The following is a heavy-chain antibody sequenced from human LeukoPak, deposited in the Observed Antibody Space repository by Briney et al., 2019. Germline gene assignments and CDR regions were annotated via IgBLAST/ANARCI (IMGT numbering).Heavy chain of an antibody. Sequence: GGSLRLSCAASRFTFSSYGMHWVRQAPGKGLEWVAYIQYDGSNEQYADSVKGRFSISRDSSKNTLYLQMNSLRADDTAVYYCAKTRARNMLTFGGVENWFDPWGQGTLVTVSS. CDR3: AKTRARNMLTFGGVENWFDP. CDR2: IQYDGSNE. V-gene: IGHV3-30*02. D-gene: IGHD3-16*01. J-gene: IGHJ5*02. CDR1: RFTFSSYG.